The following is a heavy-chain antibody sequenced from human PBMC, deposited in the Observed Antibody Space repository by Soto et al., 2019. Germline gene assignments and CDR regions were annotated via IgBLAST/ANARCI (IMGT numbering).Heavy chain of an antibody. CDR2: ISGSGGST. Sequence: GGSLRLSCAASGFTFSSYAMSWVRQAPGKGLEWVSAISGSGGSTYYADSVKGRFTISRDNSKNTLYLQMNSLRAEDTAVYYCAKGSPYSSGWYGLVGADAFDIWGQGTMVTVSS. CDR3: AKGSPYSSGWYGLVGADAFDI. CDR1: GFTFSSYA. J-gene: IGHJ3*02. V-gene: IGHV3-23*01. D-gene: IGHD6-19*01.